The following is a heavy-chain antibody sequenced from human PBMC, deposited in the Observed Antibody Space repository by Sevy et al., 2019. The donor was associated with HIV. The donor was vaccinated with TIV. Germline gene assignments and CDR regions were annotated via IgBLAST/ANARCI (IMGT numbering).Heavy chain of an antibody. J-gene: IGHJ3*02. D-gene: IGHD2-21*02. CDR2: ISSSSSTI. CDR1: GFTFSSYS. CDR3: ARDHRIVVVTAIPVNAFDI. Sequence: GGSLRLSCAASGFTFSSYSMNWVRQAPGKGLEWVSYISSSSSTIYYADSVKGRFTISRDNAKNSLYLQMNSLGDEDTAVYYCARDHRIVVVTAIPVNAFDIWGQGTMVTVSS. V-gene: IGHV3-48*02.